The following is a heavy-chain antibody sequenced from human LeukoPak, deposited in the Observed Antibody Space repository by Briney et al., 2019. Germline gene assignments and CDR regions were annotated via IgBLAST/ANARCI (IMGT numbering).Heavy chain of an antibody. J-gene: IGHJ4*02. D-gene: IGHD3-3*01. CDR1: GFTSASSA. CDR3: AASNEDDSFDY. Sequence: TSVKVSCKASGFTSASSAMQWVRQARGQRLEWIGWIVVGSGNTNYAQKFQERVTITRDMSTSTAYMELSSLRSEDTAVYYCAASNEDDSFDYWGQGTLVTVSS. CDR2: IVVGSGNT. V-gene: IGHV1-58*02.